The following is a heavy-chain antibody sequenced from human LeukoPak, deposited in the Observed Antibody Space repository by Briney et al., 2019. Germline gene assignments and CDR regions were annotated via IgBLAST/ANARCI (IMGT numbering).Heavy chain of an antibody. CDR2: IRYDGSNE. CDR3: AKDASGYSYGYVPFDY. Sequence: PGGSLRLSCAASGFTFSSYGMHWVRQAPGKGLEWVSFIRYDGSNEYYADSVKGRFTISRDNSKNTLYLQMNSLRAEDTAVYYCAKDASGYSYGYVPFDYWGQGTLVTVSS. V-gene: IGHV3-30*02. J-gene: IGHJ4*02. CDR1: GFTFSSYG. D-gene: IGHD5-18*01.